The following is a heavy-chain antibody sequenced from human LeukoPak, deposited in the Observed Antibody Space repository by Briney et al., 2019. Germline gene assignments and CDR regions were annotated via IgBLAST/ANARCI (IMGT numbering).Heavy chain of an antibody. CDR1: GFTFRNVW. V-gene: IGHV3-15*01. CDR3: TTDLRWELPYFDY. Sequence: AGGSLRLSCAASGFTFRNVWMSWVRQAPGKGLEWVGRIKSKTDGGTTDYGASVKGRFTISRDDSKDTLYLQMNSLNTEDTALYYSTTDLRWELPYFDYWGQGTVVTVSS. CDR2: IKSKTDGGTT. J-gene: IGHJ4*02. D-gene: IGHD1-26*01.